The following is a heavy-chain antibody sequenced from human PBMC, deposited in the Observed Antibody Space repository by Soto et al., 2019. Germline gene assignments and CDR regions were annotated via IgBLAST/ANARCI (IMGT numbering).Heavy chain of an antibody. CDR2: IKPNTDDT. CDR1: GFSISGFY. D-gene: IGHD2-15*01. Sequence: PSVKVSCKPSGFSISGFYLHWVRQAPGQGLEWMGWIKPNTDDTGYAQKFQGRVTLTWDTSSSAGYLDLGRLRSDDTAVYYCARSPYSLEADGQHYYYGMDLWGLGTTVTVSS. V-gene: IGHV1-2*02. J-gene: IGHJ6*02. CDR3: ARSPYSLEADGQHYYYGMDL.